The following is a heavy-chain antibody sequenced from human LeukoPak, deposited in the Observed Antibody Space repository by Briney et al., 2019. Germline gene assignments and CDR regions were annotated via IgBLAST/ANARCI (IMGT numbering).Heavy chain of an antibody. CDR2: IYYSGST. J-gene: IGHJ2*01. Sequence: SETLSLTCIVSGGSISSDYWSWIRQPPGKGLEWIGYIYYSGSTKNNPSLKSRVTISGGTSKNQLSLKLGSVTAADTAVYYCATHQTDSGWFGLWGRGTLVTVSS. D-gene: IGHD6-19*01. CDR1: GGSISSDY. V-gene: IGHV4-59*08. CDR3: ATHQTDSGWFGL.